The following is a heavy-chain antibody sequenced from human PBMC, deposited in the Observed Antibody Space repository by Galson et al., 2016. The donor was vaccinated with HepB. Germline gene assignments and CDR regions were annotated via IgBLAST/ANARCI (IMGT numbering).Heavy chain of an antibody. Sequence: SCKASGYTFTEYNFNWVRQAPGQGFEWMGWISAYNGDTNYAQKFEDRVVMTTDTSTTTAYMELRSLTSDDTAVYYCARDSTSSGGFDYWGQGSLVTVSS. V-gene: IGHV1-18*04. D-gene: IGHD6-6*01. J-gene: IGHJ4*02. CDR1: GYTFTEYN. CDR2: ISAYNGDT. CDR3: ARDSTSSGGFDY.